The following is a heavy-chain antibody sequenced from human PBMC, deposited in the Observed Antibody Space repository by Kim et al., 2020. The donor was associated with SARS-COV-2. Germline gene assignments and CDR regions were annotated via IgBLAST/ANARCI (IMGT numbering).Heavy chain of an antibody. CDR2: ISYDGSNK. J-gene: IGHJ4*02. CDR3: AREDSSGRYFDY. Sequence: GGSLRLSCAASGFTFSTYAMHWVRQAPGKGLEWVAVISYDGSNKSYADSVKGRFTISRDNSKNTLYLQMNSLRAEDTAVYYCAREDSSGRYFDYWGQGTLVTVSS. CDR1: GFTFSTYA. V-gene: IGHV3-33*05. D-gene: IGHD6-19*01.